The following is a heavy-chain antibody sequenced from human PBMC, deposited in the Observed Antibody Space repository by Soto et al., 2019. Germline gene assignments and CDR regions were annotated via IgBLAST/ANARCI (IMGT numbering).Heavy chain of an antibody. CDR3: ARGLLYGDSYYMDV. V-gene: IGHV1-8*01. D-gene: IGHD4-17*01. CDR1: GYPFTSYD. Sequence: ASVKVSCKASGYPFTSYDVNWVRLVAGQGLEWMGWMNPNSGNTGSAQKFQGRVTMTRNTSINTAYMELSILTSEDTAMYYCARGLLYGDSYYMDVWGEGTTVTVSS. J-gene: IGHJ6*03. CDR2: MNPNSGNT.